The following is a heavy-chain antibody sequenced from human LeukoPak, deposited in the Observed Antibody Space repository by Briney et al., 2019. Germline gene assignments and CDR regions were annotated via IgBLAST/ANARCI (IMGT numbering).Heavy chain of an antibody. D-gene: IGHD3-22*01. CDR3: ARAGYDSSGYYD. Sequence: PGGSLRLSCAASGFTFSSYAMSWVRQAPGKGLEWVSSISSSSSYIYYADSVKGRFTISRDNAKNSLYLQMNSLRAEDTAVYYCARAGYDSSGYYDWGQGTLDTVSS. CDR1: GFTFSSYA. CDR2: ISSSSSYI. J-gene: IGHJ4*02. V-gene: IGHV3-21*01.